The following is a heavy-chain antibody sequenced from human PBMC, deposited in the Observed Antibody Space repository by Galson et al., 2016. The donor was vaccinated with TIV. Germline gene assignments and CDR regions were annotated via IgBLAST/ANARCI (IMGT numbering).Heavy chain of an antibody. Sequence: SVKVSCKASGGTFNSYGISWVRQAPGQGLQWMGGIIPVFGTTKYSQDFQGRVAVTADESTGTAYMELSGLRFDDTAVYFCARSRGYSYGYVDPWGQGILVTVSS. CDR3: ARSRGYSYGYVDP. CDR1: GGTFNSYG. J-gene: IGHJ5*02. CDR2: IIPVFGTT. D-gene: IGHD5-18*01. V-gene: IGHV1-69*13.